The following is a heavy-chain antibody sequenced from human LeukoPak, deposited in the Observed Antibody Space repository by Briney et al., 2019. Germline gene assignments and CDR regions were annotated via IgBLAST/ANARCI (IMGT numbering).Heavy chain of an antibody. V-gene: IGHV4-30-4*01. J-gene: IGHJ4*02. CDR1: GGSISSGDYY. CDR2: IYYSGST. D-gene: IGHD3-16*02. Sequence: SETLSLTCTVSGGSISSGDYYWSWIRQPPGKGLEWIGYIYYSGSTYYNPSLKSRVTISVDTSKNQFSLKLSSVTAADTAVYYCARWGLSLPFDHWGQGTLVTVSS. CDR3: ARWGLSLPFDH.